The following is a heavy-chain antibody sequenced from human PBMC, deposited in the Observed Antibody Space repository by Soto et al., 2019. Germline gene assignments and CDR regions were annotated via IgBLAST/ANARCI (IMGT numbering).Heavy chain of an antibody. CDR1: GFTFDDYA. J-gene: IGHJ4*02. D-gene: IGHD5-12*01. CDR2: ISWNSGSI. V-gene: IGHV3-9*01. CDR3: VRSDGYSGNSIDH. Sequence: ESGGGLVQPGRSLRLSCAASGFTFDDYAMHWVRQAPGKGLEWVSGISWNSGSIGYADSVKGRFTISRDNAKNSLSLQMNSLRAEDTAVYYCVRSDGYSGNSIDHWGQGTLVTVSS.